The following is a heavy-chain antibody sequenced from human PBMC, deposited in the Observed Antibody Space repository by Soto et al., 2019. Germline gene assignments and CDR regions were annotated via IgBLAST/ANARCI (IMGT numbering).Heavy chain of an antibody. CDR1: GFTFSSYA. J-gene: IGHJ6*02. D-gene: IGHD3-10*01. V-gene: IGHV3-23*01. CDR3: AKVLGSGSPLYYGMDV. CDR2: ISGSGGST. Sequence: GGSLRLSCAASGFTFSSYAMSWVRQAPGKGLEWVSAISGSGGSTYYADSVKGRFTISRDNSKNTLYLQMNSLRAEDTAVYYCAKVLGSGSPLYYGMDVWGQGTTVTVSS.